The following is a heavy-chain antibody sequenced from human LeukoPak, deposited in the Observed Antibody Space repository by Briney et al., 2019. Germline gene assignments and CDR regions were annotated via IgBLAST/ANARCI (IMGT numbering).Heavy chain of an antibody. D-gene: IGHD6-19*01. V-gene: IGHV1-18*01. J-gene: IGHJ4*02. CDR3: ARRGPVGGGWGFDY. CDR2: ISGYYGNT. CDR1: GYTXTSYG. Sequence: ASVKVSCKASGYTXTSYGISWVRQAPGQGLDWMGWISGYYGNTDSAQNLQGRVTMTRDTSTSTAYMELRSLTSDDTAVYYCARRGPVGGGWGFDYWGQGTLVTVSS.